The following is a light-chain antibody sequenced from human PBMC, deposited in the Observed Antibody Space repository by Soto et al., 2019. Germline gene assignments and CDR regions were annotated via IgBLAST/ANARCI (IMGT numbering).Light chain of an antibody. J-gene: IGKJ2*01. CDR2: KSY. Sequence: DIQMTQSPSSVSVSVGDRVTITCRASEAIASWLAWYQQKAGKAPKLLIYKSYILQSGVPSRFSGSGSGTDFTLTINSLQPEDFATYFCQQTNSFPFTFGQGTKLEIK. V-gene: IGKV1-12*01. CDR3: QQTNSFPFT. CDR1: EAIASW.